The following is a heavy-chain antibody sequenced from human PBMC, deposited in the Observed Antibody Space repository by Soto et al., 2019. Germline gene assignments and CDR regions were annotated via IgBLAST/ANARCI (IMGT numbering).Heavy chain of an antibody. J-gene: IGHJ3*02. CDR3: ARECSGYPCWSAFDI. V-gene: IGHV1-18*04. CDR2: ISANSGDT. D-gene: IGHD3-22*01. Sequence: ASVKVSCKTSGYTFANSGISWVRQAPGQGLEWMGWISANSGDTNYAQKVQGRVTMTTATSTRTAYMELRSLRSDDTAVYYCARECSGYPCWSAFDIWGQGTLVTVSS. CDR1: GYTFANSG.